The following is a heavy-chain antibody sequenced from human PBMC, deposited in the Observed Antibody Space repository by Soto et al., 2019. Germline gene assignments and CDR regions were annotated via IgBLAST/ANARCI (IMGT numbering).Heavy chain of an antibody. V-gene: IGHV1-3*01. D-gene: IGHD3-10*02. Sequence: QVHLVQSGAGVQRPGASVKVSCKASGYTFTNLAIHWVRQAPGQGLEWMGWINAGNGHTKYSQSFKDSVNLTSDTSASTAYMELRSLRSAETAVYYCVRQAIFGAALWGQGTLVTVSS. CDR3: VRQAIFGAAL. CDR2: INAGNGHT. J-gene: IGHJ4*02. CDR1: GYTFTNLA.